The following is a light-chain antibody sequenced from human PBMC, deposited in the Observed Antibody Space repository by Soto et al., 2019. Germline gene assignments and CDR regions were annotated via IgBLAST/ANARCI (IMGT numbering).Light chain of an antibody. CDR1: QSVGTD. V-gene: IGKV3-20*01. CDR3: QQYGNSPFT. Sequence: RVMTQSPATLSVSPGESVTLSCRASQSVGTDLAWYQQKPGQAPRLLIYGASSRATGIPDRFSGSGSGTDLTLTISSLEPEDFAVYYCQQYGNSPFTFGPGTKVDIK. J-gene: IGKJ3*01. CDR2: GAS.